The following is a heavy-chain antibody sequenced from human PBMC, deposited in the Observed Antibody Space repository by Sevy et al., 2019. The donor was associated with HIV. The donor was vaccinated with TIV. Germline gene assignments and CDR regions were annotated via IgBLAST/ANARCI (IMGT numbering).Heavy chain of an antibody. CDR2: ISSSSSYI. CDR3: ATSRRDYYNYYFDY. V-gene: IGHV3-21*01. D-gene: IGHD3-22*01. Sequence: GGSLRLSCAASGFTFSSYSMNWVRQAPGKGLEWVSSISSSSSYIYYADSVKGRFTISRDNAKNSLYLQMNSLRAEDTAVYFCATSRRDYYNYYFDYWGHGTLVTVSS. CDR1: GFTFSSYS. J-gene: IGHJ4*01.